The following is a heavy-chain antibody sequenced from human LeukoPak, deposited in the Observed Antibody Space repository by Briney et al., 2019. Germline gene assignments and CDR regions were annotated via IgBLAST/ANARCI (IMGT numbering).Heavy chain of an antibody. D-gene: IGHD6-13*01. CDR2: IWYDGSNK. V-gene: IGHV3-33*08. J-gene: IGHJ5*02. CDR3: ARDAAAGRSVNWFDP. Sequence: GGSLRLSCAASGFTFSSYGMHWVRQAPGKGLEWVAVIWYDGSNKYYADSVKGRFTISRDNSKNTLYLQMNSLRAEDTAVYYCARDAAAGRSVNWFDPWGQGTLVTVSS. CDR1: GFTFSSYG.